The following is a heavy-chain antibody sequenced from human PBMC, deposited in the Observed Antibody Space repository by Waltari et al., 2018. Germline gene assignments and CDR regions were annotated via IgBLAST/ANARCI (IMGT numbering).Heavy chain of an antibody. CDR3: AKDRLQSQYYFDY. D-gene: IGHD6-25*01. V-gene: IGHV3-30*02. Sequence: QVQLVESGGGVVQPGGSLRLSCAASGFTFSSYGMHWVRQAPGKGLEWVAFIRYDGSNKYYADSVKGRFTISRDNSKNTLYLQMNSLRAEDTAVYYCAKDRLQSQYYFDYWGQGTLVTVSS. CDR2: IRYDGSNK. CDR1: GFTFSSYG. J-gene: IGHJ4*02.